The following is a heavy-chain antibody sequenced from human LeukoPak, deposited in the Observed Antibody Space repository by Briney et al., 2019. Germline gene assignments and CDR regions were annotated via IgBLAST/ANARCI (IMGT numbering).Heavy chain of an antibody. J-gene: IGHJ4*02. V-gene: IGHV1-69*13. D-gene: IGHD3-9*01. CDR3: ARGGVIRYFDWLLNY. Sequence: SVKVSCKSSGGTVSSYAISWVRQAPGQGLEWMGGITPIFGTANYAQKFQVRVTITADESTSTAYMELSSLRSEDTAVYYCARGGVIRYFDWLLNYWGQGTLVTVSS. CDR1: GGTVSSYA. CDR2: ITPIFGTA.